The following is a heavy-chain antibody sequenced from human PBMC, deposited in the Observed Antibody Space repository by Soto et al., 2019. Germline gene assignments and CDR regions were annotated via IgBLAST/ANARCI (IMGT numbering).Heavy chain of an antibody. CDR2: IYNSGST. Sequence: QVQLQESGPGLVKPSETLSLTCTVSGGSISSGGYYWSWIRQHPGKGLEWIGYIYNSGSTYYNASLKSRVTISADTSRNPFSLQMNSVTAADTAVYYCARDPAWWGQGTMVTVSS. CDR3: ARDPAW. V-gene: IGHV4-31*03. CDR1: GGSISSGGYY. D-gene: IGHD2-2*01. J-gene: IGHJ3*01.